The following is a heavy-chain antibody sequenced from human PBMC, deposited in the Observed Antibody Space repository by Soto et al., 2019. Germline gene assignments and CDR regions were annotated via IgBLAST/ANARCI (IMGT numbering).Heavy chain of an antibody. D-gene: IGHD3-16*01. V-gene: IGHV3-13*01. CDR3: ASLMITFGGAYFDY. CDR2: IGTAGDT. Sequence: EVQLVESGGGLVQPGGSLRLSCAASGFTFSSYDMHWVRQATGKGLEWVSAIGTAGDTYYPGSVKGRFTISRENAKNSLYLQMNSLRAGDTAVYYCASLMITFGGAYFDYWGQGTLVTVSS. CDR1: GFTFSSYD. J-gene: IGHJ4*02.